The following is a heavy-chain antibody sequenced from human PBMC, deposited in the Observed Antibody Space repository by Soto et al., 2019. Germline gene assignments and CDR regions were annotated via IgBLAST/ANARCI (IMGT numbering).Heavy chain of an antibody. CDR1: GYTFTSYD. J-gene: IGHJ6*02. CDR2: MNPNSGNT. CDR3: AKWGRDCSGGSCYYYYYGMDV. Sequence: QVQLVQSGAEVKKPGASVKVSCKASGYTFTSYDINWVRQATGQGLEWMGWMNPNSGNTRYAQKFQGRVTMTRNTSISTAYMELSSLRSEDTAVYYCAKWGRDCSGGSCYYYYYGMDVWGQGTTVTVSS. V-gene: IGHV1-8*01. D-gene: IGHD2-15*01.